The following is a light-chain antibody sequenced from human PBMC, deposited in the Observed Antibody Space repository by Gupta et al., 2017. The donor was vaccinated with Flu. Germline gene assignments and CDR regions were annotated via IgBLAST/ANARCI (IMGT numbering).Light chain of an antibody. Sequence: LSFSPGASVTLSCRAGESVNRNHLAWYQQKPGQAPRLLMYGTSNRAPGIPDRFSGGGSGTDFTLTINRLEPEDSAVFYCHHYGTSPYTFGQGTNLEIK. J-gene: IGKJ2*01. CDR2: GTS. CDR1: ESVNRNH. V-gene: IGKV3-20*01. CDR3: HHYGTSPYT.